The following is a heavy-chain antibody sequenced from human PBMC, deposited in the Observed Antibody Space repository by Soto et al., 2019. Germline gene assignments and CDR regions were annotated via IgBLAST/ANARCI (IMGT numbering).Heavy chain of an antibody. CDR1: GFTVSSNY. CDR3: ARDSSYPYYYYMDV. J-gene: IGHJ6*03. D-gene: IGHD5-12*01. Sequence: EVQLVESGGGLVQPGGSLRLSCAASGFTVSSNYMSWVRQAPGKGLEWVSVIYSGGSTYYADSVKGRFTISRHNSKNTLYLQMNRLRAEDTAVYHCARDSSYPYYYYMDVWGKGTTVTVSS. V-gene: IGHV3-53*04. CDR2: IYSGGST.